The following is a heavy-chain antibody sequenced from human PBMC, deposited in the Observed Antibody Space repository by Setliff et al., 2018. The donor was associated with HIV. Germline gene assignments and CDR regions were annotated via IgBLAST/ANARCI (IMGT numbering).Heavy chain of an antibody. Sequence: SETLSLPCTVSGGSIPSFYWNWIRPTAWRGLEWIGRIYTRGSTRYSPSLKSRVSMSVDTSRNQLSLRLTSVTAADTAVYFCARTTILQESFDLWGQGTMVTVSS. CDR3: ARTTILQESFDL. J-gene: IGHJ3*01. CDR1: GGSIPSFY. D-gene: IGHD1-1*01. CDR2: IYTRGST. V-gene: IGHV4-4*07.